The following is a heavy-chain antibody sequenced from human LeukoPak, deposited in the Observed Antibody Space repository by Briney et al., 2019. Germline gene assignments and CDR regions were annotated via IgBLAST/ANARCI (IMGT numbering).Heavy chain of an antibody. D-gene: IGHD5-12*01. V-gene: IGHV3-48*03. CDR2: ISSSGSTI. CDR1: GFTFSSYE. J-gene: IGHJ4*02. Sequence: GGSLRLSCAASGFTFSSYEMNWVRQAPGEGLEWVSYISSSGSTIYYADSVKGRFTISRDNAKNSLYLQMNSLRAEDTAVYYCARDARQYSGYDPYYFDYWGQGTLVTVSS. CDR3: ARDARQYSGYDPYYFDY.